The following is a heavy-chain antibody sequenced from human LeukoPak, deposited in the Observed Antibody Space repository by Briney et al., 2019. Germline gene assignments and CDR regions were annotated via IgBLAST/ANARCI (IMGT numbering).Heavy chain of an antibody. CDR3: ARGAWFDP. CDR2: IFHSGST. Sequence: SETLSLTCNALGGSIGSYYWSWIRQPAGKGLEWIGRIFHSGSTNYNPSLKSRVIMSVDTSKNQFSLKLTSVTAADTAVYYCARGAWFDPWGLGTLVTVSS. J-gene: IGHJ5*02. V-gene: IGHV4-4*07. CDR1: GGSIGSYY.